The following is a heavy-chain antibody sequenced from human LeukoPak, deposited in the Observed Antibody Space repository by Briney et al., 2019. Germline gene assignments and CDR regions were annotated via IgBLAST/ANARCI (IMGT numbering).Heavy chain of an antibody. Sequence: PGGSLRLSCVASGFTFSNYWMSWVRQAPGKGLEWLANMKKDGSARYYVDSMKGRFTISRDNAKNSLYLQMNRLRGEDTAVYYCAREQGWSDSYYGMDVWGQGTTVTVSS. V-gene: IGHV3-7*01. CDR3: AREQGWSDSYYGMDV. CDR1: GFTFSNYW. CDR2: MKKDGSAR. J-gene: IGHJ6*02.